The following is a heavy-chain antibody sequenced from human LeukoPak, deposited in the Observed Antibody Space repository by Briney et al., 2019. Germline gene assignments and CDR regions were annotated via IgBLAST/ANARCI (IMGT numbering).Heavy chain of an antibody. Sequence: GASVKVSCKASGYTFTSYDINWVRQATGQGLEWMGWMNPNSGNTGYAQKFQGRVTMTRNTSISTAYMELSSLRSEDTAVYYCARRHSNDPYYYYMDVWGKGTTVTVSS. CDR2: MNPNSGNT. J-gene: IGHJ6*03. CDR1: GYTFTSYD. D-gene: IGHD2-15*01. V-gene: IGHV1-8*01. CDR3: ARRHSNDPYYYYMDV.